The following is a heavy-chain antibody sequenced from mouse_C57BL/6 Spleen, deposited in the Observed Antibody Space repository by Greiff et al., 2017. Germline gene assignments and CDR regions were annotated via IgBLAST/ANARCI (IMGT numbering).Heavy chain of an antibody. CDR1: GFTFSSYA. Sequence: EVKLVESGEGLVKPGGSLKLSCAASGFTFSSYAMSWVRQTPEKRLEWVAYISSGGDYLYYADTVKGRFTISRDNARNTLYLQMSCLNSEDTAMYYCTRDEWGYYFDYGGQGTTLTVSS. CDR3: TRDEWGYYFDY. J-gene: IGHJ2*01. D-gene: IGHD1-3*01. V-gene: IGHV5-9-1*02. CDR2: ISSGGDYL.